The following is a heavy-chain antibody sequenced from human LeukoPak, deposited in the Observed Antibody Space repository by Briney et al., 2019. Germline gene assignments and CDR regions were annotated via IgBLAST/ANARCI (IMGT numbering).Heavy chain of an antibody. D-gene: IGHD3-22*01. J-gene: IGHJ3*02. V-gene: IGHV3-11*05. CDR3: ARDALSFYYDSSGYYPDAFDI. CDR1: GFTFSDYY. CDR2: INSSSSYT. Sequence: GGSLRLSCAASGFTFSDYYMSWIRQAPGKGLEWVSYINSSSSYTNYADSVKGRFTISRDNAKNSLYLQMNSLRAEDTAVYYCARDALSFYYDSSGYYPDAFDIWGQGTMVTVSS.